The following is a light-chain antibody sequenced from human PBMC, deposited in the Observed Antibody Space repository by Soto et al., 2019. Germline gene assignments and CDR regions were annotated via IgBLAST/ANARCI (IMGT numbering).Light chain of an antibody. CDR3: RQYNSYSWT. CDR2: DAS. J-gene: IGKJ1*01. V-gene: IGKV1-5*01. Sequence: DIQMTQSPSTLSASVGDTVTVTCRASRSVSGWLAWYQQKPGEAPKLLIFDASSLESGVPSRFSGSGSGTEFTLTISSLQPDDFATYYCRQYNSYSWTFGQGTKVDIK. CDR1: RSVSGW.